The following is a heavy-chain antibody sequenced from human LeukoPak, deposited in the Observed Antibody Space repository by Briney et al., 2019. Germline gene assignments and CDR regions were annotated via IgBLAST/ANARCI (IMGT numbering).Heavy chain of an antibody. CDR3: AKGVRMGVTSAFDI. CDR2: STGTGYST. CDR1: EFTFSNYA. J-gene: IGHJ3*02. V-gene: IGHV3-23*01. Sequence: PGGSLRLSCAASEFTFSNYAMSWVRQAPGKGLESVSGSTGTGYSTYYADSVKGRFTISRDNSKNTLYLQMNSLRAEDTALYYCAKGVRMGVTSAFDIWGQGTMVTVSS. D-gene: IGHD1-26*01.